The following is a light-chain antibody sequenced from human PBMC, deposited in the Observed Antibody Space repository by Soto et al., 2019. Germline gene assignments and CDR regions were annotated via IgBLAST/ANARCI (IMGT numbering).Light chain of an antibody. Sequence: EIVLTQSPATLSLSPGERATLSCRASQSVSSYLAWYQQKPGQAPRLLIYDAFNRATGVPARFSSSGSGTDFAHNSSSPEPEDFAVYFWVQRSTCAWTIGQGTKVEIK. J-gene: IGKJ1*01. V-gene: IGKV3-11*01. CDR2: DAF. CDR1: QSVSSY. CDR3: VQRSTCAWT.